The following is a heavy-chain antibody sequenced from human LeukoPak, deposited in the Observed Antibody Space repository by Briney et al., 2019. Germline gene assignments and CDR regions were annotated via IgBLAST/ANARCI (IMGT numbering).Heavy chain of an antibody. V-gene: IGHV4-59*05. J-gene: IGHJ2*01. Sequence: SETLSLTCTVSGGSISSYYWSWIRQPPGKGLEWIRSMYYSGSTYYNPSLKSRVTISVDTSKNQFSLKLSSVTAADTAVYYCARHLYGATVAWYFDLWGRGTLVTVSS. CDR3: ARHLYGATVAWYFDL. CDR2: MYYSGST. D-gene: IGHD4-23*01. CDR1: GGSISSYY.